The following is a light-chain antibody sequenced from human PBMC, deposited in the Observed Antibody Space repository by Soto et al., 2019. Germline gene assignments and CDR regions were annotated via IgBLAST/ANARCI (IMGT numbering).Light chain of an antibody. Sequence: EIVLTQSPGTLSLSPGERATLSCMASRSVTTNYLAWYQQKPGQAPRLLIYGASSRAAGIPDRFSGSGSGTDFTLTISRLEPEDFAVYYCHQYGDSLWTFGQGTKVDIK. J-gene: IGKJ1*01. CDR3: HQYGDSLWT. CDR1: RSVTTNY. CDR2: GAS. V-gene: IGKV3-20*01.